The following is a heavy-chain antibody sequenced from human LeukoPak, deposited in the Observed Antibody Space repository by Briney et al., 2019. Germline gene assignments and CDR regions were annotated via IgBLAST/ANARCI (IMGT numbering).Heavy chain of an antibody. J-gene: IGHJ4*02. CDR1: GGSISTYY. Sequence: SETLSLTCTVSGGSISTYYWSWIRQPPGKGLEWIGYIYYSGGTNYNPSLKSRITISVDTSRNQFSLSLSSVTAADTAVYYCARGTVQMGMGERYFDNWGQGTLVTVSP. V-gene: IGHV4-59*01. D-gene: IGHD1-1*01. CDR2: IYYSGGT. CDR3: ARGTVQMGMGERYFDN.